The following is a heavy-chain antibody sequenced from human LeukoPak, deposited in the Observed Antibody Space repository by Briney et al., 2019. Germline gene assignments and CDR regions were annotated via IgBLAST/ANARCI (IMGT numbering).Heavy chain of an antibody. D-gene: IGHD6-13*01. V-gene: IGHV4-61*02. CDR2: IYTSGST. J-gene: IGHJ5*02. CDR1: GGSISSGSYY. CDR3: ARSRIAAAFVRGWFDP. Sequence: SQTLSLTCTISGGSISSGSYYWSWIRQPAGKGLEWIGRIYTSGSTNYNPSLKSRVTMSVDTSKNQFSLKLSSVTAADTAVYYCARSRIAAAFVRGWFDPWGQGTLVTVSS.